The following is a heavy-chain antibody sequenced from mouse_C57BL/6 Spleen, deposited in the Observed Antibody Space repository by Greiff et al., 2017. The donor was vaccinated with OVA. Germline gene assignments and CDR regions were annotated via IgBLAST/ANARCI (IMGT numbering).Heavy chain of an antibody. CDR3: ARGNSPAWFAY. Sequence: QVQLKQSGAELVKPGASVKISCKASGYAFSSYWMNWVKQRPGKGLEWIGQIYPGDGDTNYNGKFKGKATLTADKSSSTAYMQRSSLTSEDSAVYFCARGNSPAWFAYWGQGTLVTVSA. CDR1: GYAFSSYW. J-gene: IGHJ3*01. D-gene: IGHD2-1*01. V-gene: IGHV1-80*01. CDR2: IYPGDGDT.